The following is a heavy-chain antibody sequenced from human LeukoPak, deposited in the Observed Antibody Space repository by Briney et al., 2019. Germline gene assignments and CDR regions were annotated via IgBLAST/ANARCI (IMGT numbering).Heavy chain of an antibody. CDR2: IKQDGSEK. Sequence: GGSLRLSCAASGFTFSSYWMSWVRQAPGKGLEWVANIKQDGSEKYYVDSVKGRFTISRDNAKNTLYLQMNSLRAEDTAVYYCARAAVATTDEIDYWGQGTLVTVSS. CDR3: ARAAVATTDEIDY. CDR1: GFTFSSYW. V-gene: IGHV3-7*01. J-gene: IGHJ4*02. D-gene: IGHD5-24*01.